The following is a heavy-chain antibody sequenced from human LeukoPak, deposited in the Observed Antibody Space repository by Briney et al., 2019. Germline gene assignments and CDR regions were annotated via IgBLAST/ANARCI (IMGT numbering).Heavy chain of an antibody. CDR3: ARWGGVGMVV. D-gene: IGHD2-8*01. J-gene: IGHJ6*02. CDR1: GYNLTGYY. CDR2: INPSGGST. Sequence: APVKVYYMSAGYNLTGYYMHWVQQAPGQGLEWMGIINPSGGSTSYAQKFQGRVIMTRDTSTSTVYMELRSLRSEDTAVYYCARWGGVGMVVSGQGTTLIVSS. V-gene: IGHV1-46*01.